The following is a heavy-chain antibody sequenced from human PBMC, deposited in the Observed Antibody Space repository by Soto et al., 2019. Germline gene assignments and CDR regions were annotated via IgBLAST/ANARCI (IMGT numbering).Heavy chain of an antibody. CDR2: ARNKANSYTT. CDR1: GFTFSDHH. J-gene: IGHJ4*02. CDR3: PRLMGTRFDL. Sequence: GGSLRLSCAASGFTFSDHHMDWVRQAPGKGLEWVGRARNKANSYTTAYAASAKGRFTISRDDSKNSLSLQMNSLKTEDPAVLAWPRLMGTRFDLWGQGALVTVSS. D-gene: IGHD2-8*01. V-gene: IGHV3-72*01.